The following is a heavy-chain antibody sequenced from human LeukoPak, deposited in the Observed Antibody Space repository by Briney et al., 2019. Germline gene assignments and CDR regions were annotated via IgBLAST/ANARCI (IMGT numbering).Heavy chain of an antibody. CDR1: GYTFTGYY. D-gene: IGHD3-10*01. Sequence: ASVKVSCKASGYTFTGYYMHWVRQAPGQGLEWMGWINPNSGGTNYAQKFQGRVTMTRDTSISTAYMELSRLTSDATAVYYCAKIIGKKDSSYNTYYFDYWGQGTLVTVSS. J-gene: IGHJ4*02. V-gene: IGHV1-2*02. CDR3: AKIIGKKDSSYNTYYFDY. CDR2: INPNSGGT.